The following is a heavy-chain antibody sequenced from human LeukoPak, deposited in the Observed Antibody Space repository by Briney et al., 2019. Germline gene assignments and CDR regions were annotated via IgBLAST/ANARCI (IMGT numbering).Heavy chain of an antibody. CDR1: GFTLSSTH. V-gene: IGHV3-53*01. D-gene: IGHD3-22*01. CDR2: TYTGGNS. CDR3: ARGGRGSAAVVAPRSFDM. J-gene: IGHJ3*02. Sequence: PGGSLRLSCEASGFTLSSTHMGWVRQAPGKGLEWVSVTYTGGNSYYAGPVLGRFIISRDISKNTLYLQMNNLRAEDSALYYCARGGRGSAAVVAPRSFDMWGQGTMVTASS.